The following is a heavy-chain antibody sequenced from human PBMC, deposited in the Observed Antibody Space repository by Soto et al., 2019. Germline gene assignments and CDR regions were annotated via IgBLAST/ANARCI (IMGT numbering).Heavy chain of an antibody. J-gene: IGHJ6*02. CDR3: AKDSQPMVRVGSYGMDV. Sequence: GGSLRLSCAASGFTFSSYAMSWVRQAPGKGLEWVSAISGSCGSTYYADSVKGRFPISRDNSKNTLYLQMNSLRAEDTDVYYCAKDSQPMVRVGSYGMDVWGQGTTVTVSS. CDR2: ISGSCGST. CDR1: GFTFSSYA. V-gene: IGHV3-23*01. D-gene: IGHD6-13*01.